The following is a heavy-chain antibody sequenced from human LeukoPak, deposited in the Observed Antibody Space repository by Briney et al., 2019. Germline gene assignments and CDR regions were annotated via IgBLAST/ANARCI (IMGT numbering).Heavy chain of an antibody. CDR3: ARDMGPDY. D-gene: IGHD3-10*01. CDR1: VYTYTSYY. CDR2: INPSGGST. V-gene: IGHV1-46*03. J-gene: IGHJ4*02. Sequence: ASVKDSCMATVYTYTSYYMHWLRQAPAQGLEWMGIINPSGGSTSYAQKFQGRVTMTRDTSTSTVYMELSSLRSEDTAVYYCARDMGPDYWGQGTLVTVSS.